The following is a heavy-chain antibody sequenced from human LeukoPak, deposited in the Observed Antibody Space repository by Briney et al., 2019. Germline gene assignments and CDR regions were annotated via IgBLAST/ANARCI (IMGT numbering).Heavy chain of an antibody. CDR1: GFTFSNSA. CDR2: LSGSGITT. D-gene: IGHD2-15*01. CDR3: GKTTVGYSSGRYPGWPVDY. J-gene: IGHJ4*02. V-gene: IGHV3-23*01. Sequence: PGGSLRLSCAASGFTFSNSAMSWVRQAPGKGLEWVSTLSGSGITTYYADSVKGRFTISRDNSQEIVYLQLDSLRVGDTALYYCGKTTVGYSSGRYPGWPVDYWGQGALVTVSS.